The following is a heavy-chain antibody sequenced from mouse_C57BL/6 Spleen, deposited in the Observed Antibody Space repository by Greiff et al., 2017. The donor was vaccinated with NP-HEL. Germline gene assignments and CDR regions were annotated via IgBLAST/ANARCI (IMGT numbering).Heavy chain of an antibody. CDR3: TRATGYFDY. J-gene: IGHJ2*01. D-gene: IGHD4-1*02. CDR1: GFTFSDSW. Sequence: EVMLVESGGGLVQPGGSMKISCAASGFTFSDSWMDWVRQSPEKGLEWVAEIRNKANNHASYYAVSVKVRFTISRDDSKSSVYLQMNSLRAEDTGIYYCTRATGYFDYWGQGTTLTVSS. CDR2: IRNKANNHAS. V-gene: IGHV6-6*01.